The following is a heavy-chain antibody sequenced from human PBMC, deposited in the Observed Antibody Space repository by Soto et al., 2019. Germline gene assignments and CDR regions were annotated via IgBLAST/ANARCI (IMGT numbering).Heavy chain of an antibody. Sequence: ASVKVSCKASGYTFTDYHIHWVRQAPGQGLEFMGWINANNGGAGSAQQFQGRVTVTRDTSITTVYMELSNLRSDDTAVYYCAREGGSETLQPSYNWFDSWGQGTLVTVSS. V-gene: IGHV1-2*02. CDR2: INANNGGA. CDR1: GYTFTDYH. D-gene: IGHD6-25*01. J-gene: IGHJ5*01. CDR3: AREGGSETLQPSYNWFDS.